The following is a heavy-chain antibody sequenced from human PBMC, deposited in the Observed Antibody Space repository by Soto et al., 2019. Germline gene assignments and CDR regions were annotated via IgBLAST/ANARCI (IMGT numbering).Heavy chain of an antibody. J-gene: IGHJ5*02. Sequence: SETLSLTCTVSGGSISSGGYYWSWIRQHPGKGLEWIGYIYYSGSTYYNPSLKSRVTISVDTSKNQFSLKLSSVTAADTAVYYCARXGYCSSTSCYEFYWFDPWGQGTLVTVSS. D-gene: IGHD2-2*01. CDR2: IYYSGST. CDR3: ARXGYCSSTSCYEFYWFDP. CDR1: GGSISSGGYY. V-gene: IGHV4-31*03.